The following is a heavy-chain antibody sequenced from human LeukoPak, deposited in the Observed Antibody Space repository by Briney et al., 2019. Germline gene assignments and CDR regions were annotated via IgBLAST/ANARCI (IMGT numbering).Heavy chain of an antibody. CDR3: ARHEMATIY. CDR1: GDSISSYY. J-gene: IGHJ4*02. CDR2: IYYRGST. D-gene: IGHD5-24*01. V-gene: IGHV4-59*08. Sequence: SETLSLTCTVSGDSISSYYWSWIRQPPGKGLEWIGYIYYRGSTNYNPSLKSRVTISVDTSKNQFSLKLSSVTAADTAVYYCARHEMATIYWGQGTLVTVSS.